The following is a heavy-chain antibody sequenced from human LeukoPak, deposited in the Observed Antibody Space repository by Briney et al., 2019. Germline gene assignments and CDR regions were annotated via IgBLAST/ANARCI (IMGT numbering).Heavy chain of an antibody. V-gene: IGHV1-69*13. J-gene: IGHJ4*02. Sequence: GASVKVSCKASGYTFTSYGISWVRQAPGQGLEWMGGIIPIFGTANYAQKFQGRVTIAADGSTSTAYMELSSLRSEDTAVYYCAVVGYDSSHSHDYWGQGTLVTVSS. CDR3: AVVGYDSSHSHDY. D-gene: IGHD3-22*01. CDR1: GYTFTSYG. CDR2: IIPIFGTA.